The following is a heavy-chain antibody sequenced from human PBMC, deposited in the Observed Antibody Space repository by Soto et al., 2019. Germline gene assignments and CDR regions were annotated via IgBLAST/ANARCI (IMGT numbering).Heavy chain of an antibody. CDR2: IIPILGIA. CDR3: ARRYYDFWSGYPAFDY. D-gene: IGHD3-3*01. J-gene: IGHJ4*02. Sequence: SVKVSCKASGGTFSSYTISWVRQAPGQGLEWMGRIIPILGIANYAQKFQGRVTITADKSTSTAYMELSSLRSEDTAVYYCARRYYDFWSGYPAFDYWAQGTLVTVSS. CDR1: GGTFSSYT. V-gene: IGHV1-69*02.